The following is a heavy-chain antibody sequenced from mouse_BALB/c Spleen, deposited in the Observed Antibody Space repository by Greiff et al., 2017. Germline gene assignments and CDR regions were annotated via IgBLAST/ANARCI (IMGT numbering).Heavy chain of an antibody. CDR3: ARHGDKDYYAMDY. J-gene: IGHJ4*01. D-gene: IGHD2-13*01. CDR2: ISSGGSYT. Sequence: EVMLVESGGGLVKPGGSLKLSCAASGFTFSSYAMSWVRQTPEKRLEWVATISSGGSYTYYPDSVKGRFTISRDNAKNTLYLQMSSLRSEDTAMYYCARHGDKDYYAMDYWGQGTSVTVSS. CDR1: GFTFSSYA. V-gene: IGHV5-9-3*01.